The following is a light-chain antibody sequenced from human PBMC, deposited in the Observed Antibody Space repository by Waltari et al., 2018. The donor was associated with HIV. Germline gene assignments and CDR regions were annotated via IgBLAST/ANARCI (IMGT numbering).Light chain of an antibody. J-gene: IGLJ2*01. CDR2: GNS. CDR3: QSYDSSLSGSDVV. Sequence: QSVVTQPPSVSGAPGQRVTISCTGSSSNIGAGYDVHWYPQLPGTAPKLLIYGNSNRPSGVADRFSGSKSGTSASLAITGLQAEDEADYYCQSYDSSLSGSDVVFGGGTELTVL. CDR1: SSNIGAGYD. V-gene: IGLV1-40*01.